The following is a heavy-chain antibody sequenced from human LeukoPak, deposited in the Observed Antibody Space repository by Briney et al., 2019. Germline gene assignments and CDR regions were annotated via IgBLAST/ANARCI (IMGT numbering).Heavy chain of an antibody. V-gene: IGHV3-30*02. CDR3: AKAGAYGDARDY. CDR1: GFTFSSYG. CDR2: IRYDGSNK. J-gene: IGHJ4*02. Sequence: TGGSLRLSCAASGFTFSSYGMHWVRQAPGKGLEWVAFIRYDGSNKYYADSVKGRFTISRDNSKNTLYLQMNSLRAEDTAVYYCAKAGAYGDARDYWGQGTLATVSS. D-gene: IGHD4-17*01.